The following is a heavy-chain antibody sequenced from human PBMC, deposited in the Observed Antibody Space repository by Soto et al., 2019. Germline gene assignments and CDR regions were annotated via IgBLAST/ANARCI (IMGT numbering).Heavy chain of an antibody. CDR1: EFSLDDFS. CDR2: ISSRGTYI. Sequence: EVHLMESGGGLVTPGGSLRLSCAASEFSLDDFSMNWVRQVPGRGLEWVSSISSRGTYIYYVDSVRGRFIVSRDNSKNTVFLQMNNMRAEDSAVYYCAKDIGDIVIASPDKSHHFQYGADVWGQGTTVTVS. V-gene: IGHV3-21*04. D-gene: IGHD2-15*01. CDR3: AKDIGDIVIASPDKSHHFQYGADV. J-gene: IGHJ6*02.